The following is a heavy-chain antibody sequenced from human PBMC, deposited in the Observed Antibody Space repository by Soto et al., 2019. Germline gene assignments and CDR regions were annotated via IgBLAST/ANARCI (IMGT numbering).Heavy chain of an antibody. J-gene: IGHJ6*02. CDR3: VRQEGYNNYYFYYGMDV. CDR2: VYYSWGT. V-gene: IGHV4-39*01. CDR1: GGSISSSGNY. Sequence: PSEALSRTCFVSGGSISSSGNYWGWIHQPPGKGLEWIGSVYYSWGTYYNPSLKSRVTISVGASKTQFSLKLSAVTAADTAVYYCVRQEGYNNYYFYYGMDVWGQGTTVTVS. D-gene: IGHD4-4*01.